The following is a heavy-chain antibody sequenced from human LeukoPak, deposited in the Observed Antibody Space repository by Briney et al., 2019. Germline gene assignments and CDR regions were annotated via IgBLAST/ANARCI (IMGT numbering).Heavy chain of an antibody. V-gene: IGHV3-48*01. CDR2: ISSSSSTI. CDR3: ARDKYSSSSAFDY. Sequence: GGSLRLSCAASGFTFSSYSMNWVRQAPGRGLEWVSYISSSSSTIYYADSVKGRFTISRDNAKNSLYLQMNSLRAEDTAVYYCARDKYSSSSAFDYWGQGTLVTVSS. D-gene: IGHD6-6*01. J-gene: IGHJ4*02. CDR1: GFTFSSYS.